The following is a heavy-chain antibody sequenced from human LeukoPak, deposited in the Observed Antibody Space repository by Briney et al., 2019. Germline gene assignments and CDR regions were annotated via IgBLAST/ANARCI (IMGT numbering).Heavy chain of an antibody. CDR1: GYTLTELS. D-gene: IGHD1-26*01. J-gene: IGHJ1*01. V-gene: IGHV1-24*01. CDR3: ATIPRGGAPFPILYFQH. Sequence: ASVKLSCKVSGYTLTELSMHWVRQAPGKGLEWMGGFDPEDGETVYAQKFQGRVTMIEDTSTDTAYMELSSLRSEDTAVYYCATIPRGGAPFPILYFQHWGQGTLVTVSS. CDR2: FDPEDGET.